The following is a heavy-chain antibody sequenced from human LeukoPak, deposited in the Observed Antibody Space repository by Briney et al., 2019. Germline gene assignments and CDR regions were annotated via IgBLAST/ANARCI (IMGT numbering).Heavy chain of an antibody. V-gene: IGHV1-69*04. CDR2: IIPIFGIA. J-gene: IGHJ3*02. Sequence: SVKVSCKASGGTFSSYAISWVRQAPGQGLEWMGRIIPIFGIANYAQKFQGRVTITADKSTSTAYMELSSLRSEDTAVYYCARSSRTTDNAFDIWGQGTMVTVSS. CDR3: ARSSRTTDNAFDI. CDR1: GGTFSSYA. D-gene: IGHD1-1*01.